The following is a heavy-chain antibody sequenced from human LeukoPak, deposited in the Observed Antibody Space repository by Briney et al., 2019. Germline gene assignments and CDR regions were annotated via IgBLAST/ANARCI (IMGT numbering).Heavy chain of an antibody. D-gene: IGHD6-19*01. J-gene: IGHJ4*02. Sequence: ASVKVSCKASGYTFTSYDINWVRQATGQGLEWMGWKNPNSGNTGYAQKFQGRVTITRNTSISTAYMELSSLRSEDTAVYYCARVSLSGWYVYWGQGTLVTVSS. CDR3: ARVSLSGWYVY. CDR1: GYTFTSYD. V-gene: IGHV1-8*03. CDR2: KNPNSGNT.